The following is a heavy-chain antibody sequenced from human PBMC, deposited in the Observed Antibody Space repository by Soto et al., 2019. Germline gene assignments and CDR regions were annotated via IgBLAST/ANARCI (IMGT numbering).Heavy chain of an antibody. J-gene: IGHJ6*02. V-gene: IGHV3-23*01. CDR3: AKDRRITIFGVGRGPARLKDGMDV. CDR1: GFTFSSYA. CDR2: ISGSGGST. D-gene: IGHD3-3*01. Sequence: GGSLRLSCAASGFTFSSYAMSWVRQAPGKGLEWVSAISGSGGSTYYADSVKGRFTISRDNSKNTLYLQMNSLRAEDTAVYYCAKDRRITIFGVGRGPARLKDGMDVLGQGTMVAVSS.